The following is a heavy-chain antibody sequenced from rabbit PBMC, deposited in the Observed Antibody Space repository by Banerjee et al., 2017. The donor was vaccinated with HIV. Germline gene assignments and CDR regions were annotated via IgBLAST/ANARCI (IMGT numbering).Heavy chain of an antibody. J-gene: IGHJ4*01. D-gene: IGHD6-1*01. CDR2: IYTGSSGST. Sequence: QSLEVSGGDVFLPGASLTLTCTASGFSFSSSYYMCWVRQAPGKGLEWIACIYTGSSGSTYYANWAKGRFTISKTSSTTVTLQMTSLTVADTATYFCARANGVPDYAYANYFNLWGPGTLVTVS. CDR3: ARANGVPDYAYANYFNL. V-gene: IGHV1S40*01. CDR1: GFSFSSSYY.